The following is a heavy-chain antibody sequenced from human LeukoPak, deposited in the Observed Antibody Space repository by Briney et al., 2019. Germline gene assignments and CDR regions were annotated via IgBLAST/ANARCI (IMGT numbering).Heavy chain of an antibody. CDR2: ISCDGDYK. CDR1: GFTFSNYG. CDR3: ARGSTYYDSSGQVPFDY. V-gene: IGHV3-30*03. D-gene: IGHD3-22*01. Sequence: PGGSLRLSCAASGFTFSNYGLHWVRQAPGRGLECVAVISCDGDYKYYADSVKGRFTTSRDNSKNTLYLQMSSLRAEDTAVYYCARGSTYYDSSGQVPFDYWGQGTLVTVSS. J-gene: IGHJ4*02.